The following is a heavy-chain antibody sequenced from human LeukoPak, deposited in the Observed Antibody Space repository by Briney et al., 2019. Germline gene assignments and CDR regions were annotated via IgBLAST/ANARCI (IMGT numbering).Heavy chain of an antibody. CDR3: AKGTTKYSGYDDPFDY. D-gene: IGHD5-12*01. Sequence: GGSLRLSCAASGFTFSSYSMNWVRQAPGKGLEWVSSISSSSSYIYYADSVKGRFTISRDNAKNSLYLQMNSLRAEDTALYYCAKGTTKYSGYDDPFDYWGQGTVVTVSS. J-gene: IGHJ4*02. CDR2: ISSSSSYI. V-gene: IGHV3-21*04. CDR1: GFTFSSYS.